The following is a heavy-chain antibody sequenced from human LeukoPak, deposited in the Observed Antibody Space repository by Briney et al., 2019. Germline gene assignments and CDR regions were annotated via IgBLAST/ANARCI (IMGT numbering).Heavy chain of an antibody. CDR1: GFTFSSYS. CDR3: AREGSYYYDSSGYYYLDY. J-gene: IGHJ4*02. D-gene: IGHD3-22*01. V-gene: IGHV3-21*01. CDR2: ISSSSSYI. Sequence: PGGSLRLSCAASGFTFSSYSMNWVRQAPGKGLEWVSSISSSSSYIYYADSAKGRFTISRDNAKNSLYLQMNSLRAEDTAVYYCAREGSYYYDSSGYYYLDYWGLGTLVTVSS.